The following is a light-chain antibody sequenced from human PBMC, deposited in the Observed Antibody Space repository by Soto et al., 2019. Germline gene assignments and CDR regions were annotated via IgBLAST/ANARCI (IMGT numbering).Light chain of an antibody. Sequence: DIQMTQSPSSLSASVGDRVTITCRASQSIDTYVNWYQQRPGTAPKLLIYDRSTLQSGVPSRFSGSGSGTEFTLTISSPQPEDFATYYCQQSYSTLLWTFGQGTRVDFK. CDR1: QSIDTY. CDR3: QQSYSTLLWT. CDR2: DRS. J-gene: IGKJ1*01. V-gene: IGKV1-39*01.